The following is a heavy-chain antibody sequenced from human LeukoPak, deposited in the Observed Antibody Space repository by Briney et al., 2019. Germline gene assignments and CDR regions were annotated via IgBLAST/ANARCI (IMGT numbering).Heavy chain of an antibody. J-gene: IGHJ4*02. V-gene: IGHV3-9*01. Sequence: PGRSLRLSCAASGFTFDDYAMHWVRQAPGKGLEWVSGISWNSGSIGYADSVKGRFTISRDNAKNSLYLQMNSLRAEDTAVYYCAGGYQPDYWGQGTLVTVSS. CDR2: ISWNSGSI. CDR1: GFTFDDYA. D-gene: IGHD2-2*01. CDR3: AGGYQPDY.